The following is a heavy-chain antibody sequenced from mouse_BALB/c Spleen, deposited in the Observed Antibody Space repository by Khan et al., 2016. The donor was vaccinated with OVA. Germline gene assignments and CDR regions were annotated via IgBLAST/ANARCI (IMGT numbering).Heavy chain of an antibody. CDR1: GFSLTSYG. Sequence: VQLQESGPGLVAPSQSLSITCTVSGFSLTSYGVHWVRQPPGKGLEWLVVIWSDGSTTYNSDLKSRLSIRKDNSTCQVCLKMNSLQTDDTAVYYCARGGFYAMDYWGQGTSVTVSS. V-gene: IGHV2-6*02. CDR3: ARGGFYAMDY. J-gene: IGHJ4*01. CDR2: IWSDGST.